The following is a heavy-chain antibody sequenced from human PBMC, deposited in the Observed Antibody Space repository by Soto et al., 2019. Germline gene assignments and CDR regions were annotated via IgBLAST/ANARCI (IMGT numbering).Heavy chain of an antibody. J-gene: IGHJ6*02. D-gene: IGHD3-10*01. CDR1: GYTFTSYG. Sequence: QVQLVQSGAEVKKPGASVKVSCKASGYTFTSYGISWVRQAPGQGLEWMGWISAYNGNTNYAQKLQGRVTMTTDTSTSTAYMELRSLRSDDTAVYYCARSLLPYYYGSGSYSGPSSNGMDVWGQGTTVTVSS. CDR2: ISAYNGNT. V-gene: IGHV1-18*04. CDR3: ARSLLPYYYGSGSYSGPSSNGMDV.